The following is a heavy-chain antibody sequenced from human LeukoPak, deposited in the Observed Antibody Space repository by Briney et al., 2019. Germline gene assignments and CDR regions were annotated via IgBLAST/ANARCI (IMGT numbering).Heavy chain of an antibody. Sequence: GGSLRLSCAASGFTFSSYAMHWVRQAPGKGLEYVSAISSNGGSTYYANSVKGRFTISRDNSKNTLYLQMGSLRAEDMAVYYCARDYGGATGVDYWGQGTLVTVSS. CDR2: ISSNGGST. V-gene: IGHV3-64*01. D-gene: IGHD1-26*01. CDR1: GFTFSSYA. CDR3: ARDYGGATGVDY. J-gene: IGHJ4*02.